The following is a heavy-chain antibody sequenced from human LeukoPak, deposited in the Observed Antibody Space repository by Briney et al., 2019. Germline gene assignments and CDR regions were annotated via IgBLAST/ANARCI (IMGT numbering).Heavy chain of an antibody. CDR2: ISGSGGST. D-gene: IGHD3-3*01. V-gene: IGHV3-23*01. CDR1: GFTLGDSA. Sequence: PGRSLRLSCIASGFTLGDSAMSWFRQAPGKGLEWVSGISGSGGSTYYADSVKGRFTISRDNSKNMMYVQMNSLRAEDTAVYYCAKDPRTIFGVVIPWGQGTLVTVSS. CDR3: AKDPRTIFGVVIP. J-gene: IGHJ4*02.